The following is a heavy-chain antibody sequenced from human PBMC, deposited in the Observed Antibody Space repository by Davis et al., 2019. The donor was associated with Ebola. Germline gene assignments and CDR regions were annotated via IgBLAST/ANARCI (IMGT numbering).Heavy chain of an antibody. D-gene: IGHD3-22*01. Sequence: GASLKISCAASGFTFSGSAMHWVRQASGKGLEWVGRIRSKANSYATAYAASVKGRFTISRDDSKNTAYLQMNSLKTEDTAVYYCTHSSGYNNADYWGQGTLVTVSS. V-gene: IGHV3-73*01. CDR1: GFTFSGSA. J-gene: IGHJ4*02. CDR3: THSSGYNNADY. CDR2: IRSKANSYAT.